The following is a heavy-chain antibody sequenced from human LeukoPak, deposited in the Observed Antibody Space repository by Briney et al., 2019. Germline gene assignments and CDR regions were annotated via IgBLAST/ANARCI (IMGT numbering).Heavy chain of an antibody. J-gene: IGHJ6*03. Sequence: PSETLSLTCAVYGGSFSGYYWSWIRQPPGKGLEWIGEINHSGSTNYNPSLKSRVTISVDTSKNQFSLKLSSVTAADTAVYYCARGRPSSSWYPYHYYYYMDVWGKGTTVTVSS. CDR1: GGSFSGYY. CDR2: INHSGST. CDR3: ARGRPSSSWYPYHYYYYMDV. D-gene: IGHD6-13*01. V-gene: IGHV4-34*01.